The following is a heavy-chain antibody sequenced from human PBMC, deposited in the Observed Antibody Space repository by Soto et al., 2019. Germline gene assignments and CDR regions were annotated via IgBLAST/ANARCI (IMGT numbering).Heavy chain of an antibody. CDR3: TREYNYGLDS. Sequence: EVQLVESGGGLVQPGGSLRLSCAASGFTFSDYWIHWVRQAPGKGLVWVSRINDDASSTGYADSVKGRFSISRDNAKNTLNLQMNSLRAEDTAVYYCTREYNYGLDSWGQGTLVTVSS. CDR2: INDDASST. J-gene: IGHJ4*02. D-gene: IGHD5-18*01. CDR1: GFTFSDYW. V-gene: IGHV3-74*01.